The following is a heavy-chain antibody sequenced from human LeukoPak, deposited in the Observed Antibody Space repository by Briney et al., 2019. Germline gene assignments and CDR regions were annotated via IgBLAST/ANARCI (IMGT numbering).Heavy chain of an antibody. CDR2: ISYDGSNK. J-gene: IGHJ5*02. Sequence: GGSLRLSCAASGFTFSSYAMHWVRQAPGKGLEWVAVISYDGSNKYYADSVKGRFTISRDNSKNTLYLQMNSLRAEDTAVYYCARNIPSYYDILTGYLDPWGQGTLVTVSS. CDR1: GFTFSSYA. CDR3: ARNIPSYYDILTGYLDP. V-gene: IGHV3-30-3*01. D-gene: IGHD3-9*01.